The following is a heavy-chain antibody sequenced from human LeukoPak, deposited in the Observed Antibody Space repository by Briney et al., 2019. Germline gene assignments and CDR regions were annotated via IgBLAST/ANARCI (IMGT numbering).Heavy chain of an antibody. CDR2: VDPEDGET. V-gene: IGHV1-69-2*01. CDR1: GYTFTDYY. CDR3: ATDSDFWSGYLLDY. J-gene: IGHJ4*02. D-gene: IGHD3-3*01. Sequence: ASVKVSCKVSGYTFTDYYMHWVHQAPGKGLEWMGLVDPEDGETIYAEKFQGRVTITADTSTDTAYMELSSLRSEDTAVYYCATDSDFWSGYLLDYWGQGTLVTVSS.